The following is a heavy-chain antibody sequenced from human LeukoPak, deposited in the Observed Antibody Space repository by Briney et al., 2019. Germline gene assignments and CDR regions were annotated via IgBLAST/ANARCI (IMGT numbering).Heavy chain of an antibody. CDR3: ARGYASNGCDY. CDR2: IYHSGST. V-gene: IGHV4-38-2*02. J-gene: IGHJ4*02. Sequence: SETLSLTCTVSYYSISNGYYWGWIRHPPGKGLEWIGSIYHSGSTHYNPSLKSRVTISVDTSKNQFSLKLRSVTAADTAVYYCARGYASNGCDYWGQGTLVTVSS. CDR1: YYSISNGYY. D-gene: IGHD6-19*01.